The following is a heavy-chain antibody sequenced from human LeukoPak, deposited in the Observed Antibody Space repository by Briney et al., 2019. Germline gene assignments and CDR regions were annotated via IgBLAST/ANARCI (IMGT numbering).Heavy chain of an antibody. J-gene: IGHJ4*02. CDR1: GFTISNLW. D-gene: IGHD5-12*01. CDR2: IKGDGSEK. Sequence: GGSLKLSCAASGFTISNLWMTWVRQAPGKGLECVANIKGDGSEKNYVDSVKGRFTISRDDAKNSLYLQMNSLRAEDTAVYYCARVEMATISHWGQGTLVTVSS. V-gene: IGHV3-7*04. CDR3: ARVEMATISH.